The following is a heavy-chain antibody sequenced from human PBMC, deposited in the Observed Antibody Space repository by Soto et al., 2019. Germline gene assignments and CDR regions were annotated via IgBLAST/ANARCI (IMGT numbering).Heavy chain of an antibody. J-gene: IGHJ5*02. D-gene: IGHD4-17*01. Sequence: VQLVESGGAVVHPGGSLRLSCAASGFKFDDYSMHWVRQTPAKRLEWVSLISWDGSRTNYADSVRGRFTISRDSSKNSLYLQMNSLRTEDTGMYYCAAADYGDYPNWFDPWGQVTLVTVSS. CDR2: ISWDGSRT. CDR3: AAADYGDYPNWFDP. CDR1: GFKFDDYS. V-gene: IGHV3-43*01.